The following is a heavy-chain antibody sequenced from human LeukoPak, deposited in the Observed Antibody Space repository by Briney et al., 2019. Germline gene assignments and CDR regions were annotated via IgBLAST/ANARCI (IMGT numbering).Heavy chain of an antibody. Sequence: GASVKVSCKASGYTFTSYDTNWVRQAPGQGLEWMGWMNPNTANTSYAQKFQGRVTITRNTSISTSYMELNSLRAEDTALYYCAKDADDYGDFYYYFDYWGQGTLVTVSS. J-gene: IGHJ4*02. D-gene: IGHD4-17*01. CDR1: GYTFTSYD. CDR2: MNPNTANT. V-gene: IGHV1-8*01. CDR3: AKDADDYGDFYYYFDY.